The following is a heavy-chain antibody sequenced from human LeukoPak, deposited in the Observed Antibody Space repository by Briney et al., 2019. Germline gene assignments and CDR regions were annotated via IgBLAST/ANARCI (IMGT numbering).Heavy chain of an antibody. J-gene: IGHJ4*02. CDR1: GFTFSSYQ. Sequence: PGGSLRLSCAVSGFTFSSYQMNWVRQAPGKGLEWISYISSSASTIYYGDSVKGRLTISRDNAKNSLYLQMKSLRDEDTAVYYCARSDTSGYYHIPTDYWGQGTLVTVSS. CDR2: ISSSASTI. CDR3: ARSDTSGYYHIPTDY. V-gene: IGHV3-48*03. D-gene: IGHD3-22*01.